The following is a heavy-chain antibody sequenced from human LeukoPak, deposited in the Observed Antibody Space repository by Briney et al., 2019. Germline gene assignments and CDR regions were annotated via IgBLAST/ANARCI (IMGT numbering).Heavy chain of an antibody. CDR3: ARGDAFSGDH. CDR1: GFTLSSYC. J-gene: IGHJ4*02. Sequence: GGSLRLSCAASGFTLSSYCMNWVRQAPGKGLEWVSSISSGSSYIYYADSVKGRFTISRDNAKNSLFLQMNGLRAEDTAVYYCARGDAFSGDHWGQGTLVTVSS. V-gene: IGHV3-21*01. CDR2: ISSGSSYI. D-gene: IGHD3-16*01.